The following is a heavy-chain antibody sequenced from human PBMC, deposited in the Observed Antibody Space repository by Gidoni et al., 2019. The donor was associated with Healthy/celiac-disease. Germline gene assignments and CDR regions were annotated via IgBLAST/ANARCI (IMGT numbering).Heavy chain of an antibody. J-gene: IGHJ4*02. Sequence: VQLQESGPGMVKPSATLYITCTVAGPSISSYYWSWILQPPGQGLEWIGYINNSGSTNYKPSVKSRVTISVDTSYTQFSLKLSSVTAADTAVYFGVGGFGWYASFSCFDYWGQGPLVTVSS. CDR1: GPSISSYY. CDR2: INNSGST. V-gene: IGHV4-59*01. D-gene: IGHD2-15*01. CDR3: VGGFGWYASFSCFDY.